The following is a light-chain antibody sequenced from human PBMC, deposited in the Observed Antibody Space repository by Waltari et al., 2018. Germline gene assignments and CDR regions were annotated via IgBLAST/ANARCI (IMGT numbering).Light chain of an antibody. CDR3: QQTYSTPLT. CDR2: AAS. CDR1: QYIANY. Sequence: DIQMTQSPSSLSASIGDRVTITCRTSQYIANYLHWYQQTPGKAPKLLILAASSLQSGVPSRFSGSGSGTDFTLTISSLQPEDFVTYYCQQTYSTPLTFGGGTKVEIK. J-gene: IGKJ4*01. V-gene: IGKV1-39*01.